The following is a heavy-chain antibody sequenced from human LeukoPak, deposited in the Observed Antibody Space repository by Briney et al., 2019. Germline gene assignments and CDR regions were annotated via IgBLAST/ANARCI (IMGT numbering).Heavy chain of an antibody. CDR1: GYTFTSYG. Sequence: PVASVKVSCKASGYTFTSYGISWVRQAPGQGLEWMGWISAYNGNTNYAQKLQGRVTMTTDTSTSTAYMELSSLRSEDTAVYYCARKRGSTSWGYFDYWGQGTLVTVSS. V-gene: IGHV1-18*01. D-gene: IGHD2-2*01. CDR3: ARKRGSTSWGYFDY. CDR2: ISAYNGNT. J-gene: IGHJ4*02.